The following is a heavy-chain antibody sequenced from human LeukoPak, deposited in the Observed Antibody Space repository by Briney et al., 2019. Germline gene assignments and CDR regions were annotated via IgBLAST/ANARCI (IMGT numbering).Heavy chain of an antibody. Sequence: PGGSLRLSCVASGLTVSSNCMSWVRQAPGRGLEWVSVIYSDGSIYYSDSVRGRFTISRDNSKNTLFLQMNSLRAEDTAVYYCARGTPFGAYWGQGTLVTVSS. D-gene: IGHD3-3*01. CDR3: ARGTPFGAY. CDR1: GLTVSSNC. V-gene: IGHV3-53*01. J-gene: IGHJ4*02. CDR2: IYSDGSI.